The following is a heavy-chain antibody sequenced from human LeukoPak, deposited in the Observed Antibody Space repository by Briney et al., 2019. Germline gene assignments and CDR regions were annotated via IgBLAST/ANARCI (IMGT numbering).Heavy chain of an antibody. CDR1: GFTFSSYG. CDR2: IQYDGSDK. CDR3: AKSSSRLDTSSFEY. Sequence: GGSLRLSCAASGFTFSSYGTHWVRQAPGKGLEWVTFIQYDGSDKYADSVKGRFTISRDNSKNVLYLQMNSLRAEDTALYYCAKSSSRLDTSSFEYWGQGTLVTVSS. V-gene: IGHV3-30*02. J-gene: IGHJ4*02. D-gene: IGHD5-18*01.